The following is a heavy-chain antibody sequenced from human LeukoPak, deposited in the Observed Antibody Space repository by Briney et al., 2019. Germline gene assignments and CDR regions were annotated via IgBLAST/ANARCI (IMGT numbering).Heavy chain of an antibody. V-gene: IGHV3-30*03. J-gene: IGHJ4*02. D-gene: IGHD3-22*01. CDR3: ARDARYDSSFDY. Sequence: GGSLRLSCAASGFTFSSYGMHWVRQAPGKGLEWVAVISYDGSNKYYADSVKGRFTISRDNSKNTLYLQMNSLRAEDTAVYYCARDARYDSSFDYWGQGTLVTVSS. CDR1: GFTFSSYG. CDR2: ISYDGSNK.